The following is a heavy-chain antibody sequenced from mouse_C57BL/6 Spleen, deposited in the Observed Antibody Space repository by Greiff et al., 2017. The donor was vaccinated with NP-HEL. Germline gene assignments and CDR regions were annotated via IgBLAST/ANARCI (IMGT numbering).Heavy chain of an antibody. J-gene: IGHJ4*01. V-gene: IGHV1-82*01. CDR2: IYPGDGDT. D-gene: IGHD1-1*01. Sequence: VQLQQSGPELVKPGASVKISCKASGYAFSSPWMNWVKQRPGKGLEWIGRIYPGDGDTNYNGKFKGKATLTADKSSSTAYMQLSSLTSEDSAVYFCARSGYYGSSSYAMDYWGQGTSVTVSS. CDR3: ARSGYYGSSSYAMDY. CDR1: GYAFSSPW.